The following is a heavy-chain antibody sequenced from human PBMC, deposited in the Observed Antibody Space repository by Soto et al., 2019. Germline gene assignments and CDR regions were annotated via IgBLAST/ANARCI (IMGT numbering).Heavy chain of an antibody. V-gene: IGHV1-3*01. Sequence: QVQLVQSGAEVKKPGASVKVSCKASGYTFTSYAMHWVRQAPGQRLEWMGWINAGNGNTKYSQKFQGRVTITRDTSASTEYRELSSLRSEDTAVYYCARRYYDSSGYYDRRYWYFDLWGRGTLVTVSS. J-gene: IGHJ2*01. CDR1: GYTFTSYA. CDR2: INAGNGNT. CDR3: ARRYYDSSGYYDRRYWYFDL. D-gene: IGHD3-22*01.